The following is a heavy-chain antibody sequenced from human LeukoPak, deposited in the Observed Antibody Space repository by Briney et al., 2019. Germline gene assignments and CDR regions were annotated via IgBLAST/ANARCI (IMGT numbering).Heavy chain of an antibody. Sequence: PSQTLSLTCTVSGGSISSGSYYWSWIRQPAGKGLEWIGRIYTSGSTNYNPSLKSRVTISLDKSKDQLSLKLTSVTAADTAVYYCARLTGYSSSWYPADYWGQGTLVTVSS. CDR1: GGSISSGSYY. D-gene: IGHD6-13*01. CDR3: ARLTGYSSSWYPADY. CDR2: IYTSGST. J-gene: IGHJ4*02. V-gene: IGHV4-61*02.